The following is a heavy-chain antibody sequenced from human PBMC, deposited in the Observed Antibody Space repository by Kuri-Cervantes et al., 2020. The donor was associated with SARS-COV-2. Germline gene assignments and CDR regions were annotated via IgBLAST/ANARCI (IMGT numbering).Heavy chain of an antibody. J-gene: IGHJ3*02. V-gene: IGHV3-74*01. D-gene: IGHD2-15*01. Sequence: GESLKISCAASGFTFSSYSMHWVRQAPGKGLVWVSRINSDGSTTNYADSVKGRFTISRDNAKNMLYLQMNSLRAEDTAVYYCARFGVVVVAAPSRAFDIWGQGTMVTVSS. CDR2: INSDGSTT. CDR1: GFTFSSYS. CDR3: ARFGVVVVAAPSRAFDI.